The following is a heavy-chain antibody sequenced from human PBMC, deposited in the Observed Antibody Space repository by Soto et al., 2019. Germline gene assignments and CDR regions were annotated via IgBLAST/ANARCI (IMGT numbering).Heavy chain of an antibody. CDR3: AREVGGGRFDP. Sequence: QVQLVESGGGLVKPGGSLRLSCAASGFTFSDYHMSWSRQAPGKGLECVSYINSDSSTIYYADSVKGRFTISRENAKNSLYMRMESLRAEDTGVYYCAREVGGGRFDPWGQGTLVTVSS. J-gene: IGHJ5*02. CDR2: INSDSSTI. V-gene: IGHV3-11*01. CDR1: GFTFSDYH. D-gene: IGHD2-21*01.